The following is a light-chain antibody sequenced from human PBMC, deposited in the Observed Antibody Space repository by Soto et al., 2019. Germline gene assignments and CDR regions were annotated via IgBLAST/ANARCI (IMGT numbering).Light chain of an antibody. V-gene: IGLV2-14*01. CDR1: SSDVGGYNY. J-gene: IGLJ2*01. CDR2: VVS. Sequence: QSALTQPASVSGSPGQSIAISCTGTSSDVGGYNYVSWHQQHPGKAPKVLISVVSNRPSGVSNRFSGSKSGNTASLTISGLQAEDEADYYCCSYAGSYTSYVVFGGGTKLTVL. CDR3: CSYAGSYTSYVV.